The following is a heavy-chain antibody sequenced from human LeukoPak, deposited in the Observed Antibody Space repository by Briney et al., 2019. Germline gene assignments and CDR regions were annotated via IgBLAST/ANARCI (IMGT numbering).Heavy chain of an antibody. V-gene: IGHV4-39*07. CDR2: IYYSGST. D-gene: IGHD3-3*01. CDR3: AREGNFVLRFLEWLLPAFDI. CDR1: GGSISSSNYY. Sequence: SETLSLTCSVSGGSISSSNYYWGWIRQPPGKGLEWIGCIYYSGSTYYNPSLKSRVTISVDTSKNQFSLKLSSVTAADTAVYYCAREGNFVLRFLEWLLPAFDIWGQGTMVTVSS. J-gene: IGHJ3*02.